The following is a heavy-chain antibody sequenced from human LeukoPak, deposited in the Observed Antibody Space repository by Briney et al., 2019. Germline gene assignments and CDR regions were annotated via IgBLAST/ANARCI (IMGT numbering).Heavy chain of an antibody. CDR2: IIPIFCTA. V-gene: IGHV1-69*13. D-gene: IGHD3-10*01. CDR3: AGSMVRGVIRHYYYYYMDV. J-gene: IGHJ6*03. Sequence: SVNVSCKASVCTFSSYVISGVRQAPGQGLEWVGGIIPIFCTANLAQKFQGRVTLNADESTNTAYMELSSLRSEDTAVYYCAGSMVRGVIRHYYYYYMDVWGKGTTVTISS. CDR1: VCTFSSYV.